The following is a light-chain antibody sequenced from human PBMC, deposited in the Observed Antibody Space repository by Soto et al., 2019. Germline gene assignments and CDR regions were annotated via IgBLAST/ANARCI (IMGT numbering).Light chain of an antibody. CDR3: QQRTNWPRTGDT. Sequence: ERVLTQSPATLSLSPGERATLSCTASQSDNSYLAWYQQKPGQAPRLLIYDASTRATGISARFSGSGSGTDFILTTRSLEPEDFAVYYCQQRTNWPRTGDTFGQGTKLEIK. CDR2: DAS. V-gene: IGKV3-11*01. CDR1: QSDNSY. J-gene: IGKJ2*01.